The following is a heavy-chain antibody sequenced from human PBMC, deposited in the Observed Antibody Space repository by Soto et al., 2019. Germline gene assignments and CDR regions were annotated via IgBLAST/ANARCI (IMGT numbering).Heavy chain of an antibody. D-gene: IGHD1-26*01. V-gene: IGHV3-7*04. CDR3: GRDLRDWDSGSYSYDY. J-gene: IGHJ4*02. Sequence: GGSLRLSCAASGFPFSSYWMSWVRQAPGKGLEWVANIKQDGDEQYYVDSVKGRFTISRDNAKNSLYLQMNSLRAEDTAVYYCGRDLRDWDSGSYSYDYWGQGTLVTVSS. CDR1: GFPFSSYW. CDR2: IKQDGDEQ.